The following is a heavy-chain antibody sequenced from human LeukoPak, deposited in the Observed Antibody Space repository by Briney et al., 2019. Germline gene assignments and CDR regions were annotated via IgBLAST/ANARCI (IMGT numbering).Heavy chain of an antibody. CDR3: VRRGDASSGWGDHDF. CDR1: GFTFNRNA. Sequence: GGSLRLSCAASGFTFNRNAISWVRQAPGKGLEWVSTIGGSGDKTFYADSVKGRLTISRENSKNMVHLQMNSLTGEDTALYYCVRRGDASSGWGDHDFWGQGALVTVSS. J-gene: IGHJ4*02. D-gene: IGHD6-19*01. CDR2: IGGSGDKT. V-gene: IGHV3-23*01.